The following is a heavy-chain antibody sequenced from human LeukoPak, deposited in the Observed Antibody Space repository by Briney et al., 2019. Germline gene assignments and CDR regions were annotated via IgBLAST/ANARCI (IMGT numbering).Heavy chain of an antibody. V-gene: IGHV1-24*01. J-gene: IGHJ4*02. CDR1: GYPLAELS. CDR2: FDAEQDKT. Sequence: ASVKVSCKVSGYPLAELSIHWVQQTPGKGLEWMGGFDAEQDKTLYAQKFEGRVTMTEDTSTATAHLEMNSLTFDDTAVYYCATDMMNGTTWRDYWGQGTLVLVSS. CDR3: ATDMMNGTTWRDY. D-gene: IGHD1-1*01.